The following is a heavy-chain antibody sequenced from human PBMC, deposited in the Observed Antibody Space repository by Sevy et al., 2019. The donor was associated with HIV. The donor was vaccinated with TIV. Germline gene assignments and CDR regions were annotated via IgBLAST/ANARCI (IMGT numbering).Heavy chain of an antibody. J-gene: IGHJ4*02. CDR3: AGSPRKYYDSSGYYYPPSY. D-gene: IGHD3-22*01. Sequence: ASVKVSCEASGYTFTSYGIIWVRQAPGQGLEWMGWISAYKGNTNYAQRLQGRVTMTTDTSTSTAYMELTSLRSDDTAVYYCAGSPRKYYDSSGYYYPPSYWGQGTLVTVSS. CDR1: GYTFTSYG. V-gene: IGHV1-18*01. CDR2: ISAYKGNT.